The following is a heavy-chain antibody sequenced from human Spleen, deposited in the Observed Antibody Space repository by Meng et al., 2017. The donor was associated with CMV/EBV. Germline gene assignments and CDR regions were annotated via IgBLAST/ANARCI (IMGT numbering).Heavy chain of an antibody. CDR3: VRDPVSDYIGSGSYPDY. CDR1: GFTFNIYA. CDR2: ISYDGSEK. D-gene: IGHD3-10*01. J-gene: IGHJ4*02. V-gene: IGHV3-30-3*01. Sequence: GESLKISCAASGFTFNIYAMVWVRQAPGKGLEWVAVISYDGSEKYYADSVKGRFTISRDNSKNTLYLQMNSLRVEDTAVYYCVRDPVSDYIGSGSYPDYWGQGTLVTVSS.